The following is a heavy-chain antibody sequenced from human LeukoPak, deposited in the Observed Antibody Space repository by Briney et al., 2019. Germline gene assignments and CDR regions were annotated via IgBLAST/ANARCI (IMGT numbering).Heavy chain of an antibody. CDR1: GFVFREND. Sequence: GGSLRLSCAASGFVFRENDMNWVRKPPRKGLEWVSGIRGYDGYTDYADSVKGRFTISRDKSKKTLSLQMNSLRAEDTAVYYCAQQVGYCSSGSCYFTYWGQGTLVTVSS. V-gene: IGHV3-23*01. CDR3: AQQVGYCSSGSCYFTY. D-gene: IGHD2-15*01. CDR2: IRGYDGYT. J-gene: IGHJ1*01.